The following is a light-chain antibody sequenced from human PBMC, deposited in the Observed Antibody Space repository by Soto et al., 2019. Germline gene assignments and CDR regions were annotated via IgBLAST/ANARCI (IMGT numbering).Light chain of an antibody. J-gene: IGKJ3*01. Sequence: EIVLTQSPGTLSLSPGERATLSCRASQSVVSTYLAWYQQKPGQAPKLLIYGVSSRATGIPDRFSGSGSGTDFTLTISRLEPEDFAVYYWQQYGTSPLTVGPGTKVDI. CDR2: GVS. CDR1: QSVVSTY. V-gene: IGKV3-20*01. CDR3: QQYGTSPLT.